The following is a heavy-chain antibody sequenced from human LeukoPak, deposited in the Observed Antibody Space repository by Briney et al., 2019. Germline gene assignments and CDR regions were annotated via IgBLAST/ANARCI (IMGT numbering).Heavy chain of an antibody. V-gene: IGHV4-59*01. CDR3: ARGNYDSRGYSNAFDI. CDR2: IYYSGST. J-gene: IGHJ3*02. D-gene: IGHD3-22*01. CDR1: GGSFSSFH. Sequence: SETLSLTCTVSGGSFSSFHWSWIRQPSGKRLEWIGYIYYSGSTNSNPSLKSRVIISADTSKSQFSLKLSSVTAADTAMYYCARGNYDSRGYSNAFDIWGQGAMVTVSS.